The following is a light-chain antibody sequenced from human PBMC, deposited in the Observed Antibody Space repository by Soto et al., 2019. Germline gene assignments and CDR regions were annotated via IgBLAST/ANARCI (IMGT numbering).Light chain of an antibody. Sequence: DIQMTQSPSTLSASVGDRVSITCRASQSVNRWLAWYQQKPGKAPKLLIYNASTLESGVPSRFTASGSGTEITPPIARLPPDDFGTYYCQHYDGYSRTFGQGTKVDIK. V-gene: IGKV1-5*01. CDR3: QHYDGYSRT. CDR1: QSVNRW. CDR2: NAS. J-gene: IGKJ1*01.